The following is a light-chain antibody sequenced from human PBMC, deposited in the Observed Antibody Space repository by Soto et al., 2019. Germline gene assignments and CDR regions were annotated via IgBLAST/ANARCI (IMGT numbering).Light chain of an antibody. CDR3: CSYAGSYSWV. Sequence: QSALTQPRSVSGSPGQSVTISCTGTSSDVGAYNYVSWYQHHPGKAPKVMIYDVSERPSGVPDRFSGSKSDNKASLTISGLQAGDEADYYCCSYAGSYSWVFGGGTKLTVL. V-gene: IGLV2-11*01. J-gene: IGLJ3*02. CDR1: SSDVGAYNY. CDR2: DVS.